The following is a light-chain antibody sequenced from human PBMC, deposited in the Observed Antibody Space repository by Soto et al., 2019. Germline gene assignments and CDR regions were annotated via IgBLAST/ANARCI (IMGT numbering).Light chain of an antibody. CDR3: QQLKTFPLT. CDR2: GTS. CDR1: QGISDY. Sequence: DIQLTQSPSFLSASVGDRVTITCRASQGISDYLAWYQQTPGNAPKLLIYGTSTLQSEVPSRCSGSGSGTEFTLTISSLQPEDFATYFCQQLKTFPLTFGGGTRVEIK. J-gene: IGKJ4*02. V-gene: IGKV1-9*01.